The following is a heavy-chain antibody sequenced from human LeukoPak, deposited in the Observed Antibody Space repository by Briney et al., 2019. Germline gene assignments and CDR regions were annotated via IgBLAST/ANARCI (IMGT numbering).Heavy chain of an antibody. CDR3: ARLNKPGWFDP. D-gene: IGHD1-14*01. V-gene: IGHV4-39*01. J-gene: IGHJ5*02. CDR2: IFYTGNT. Sequence: SETLSLTCTVSDGSISSSNYYWAWIRQPPGKGLEWIANIFYTGNTYYNPSLKSRVTISIDTSKNQFSLRLNSVTATDTAVYYCARLNKPGWFDPWGQGTLVTVSS. CDR1: DGSISSSNYY.